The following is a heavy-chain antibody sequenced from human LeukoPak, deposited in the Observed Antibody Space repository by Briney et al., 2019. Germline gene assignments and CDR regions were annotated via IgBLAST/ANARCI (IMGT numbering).Heavy chain of an antibody. V-gene: IGHV4-34*01. CDR1: GGSFSGYY. Sequence: PSETLSLTCAVYGGSFSGYYWSWIRQPPGKGLEWIGEINHSGSTNYNPSLKSRVTISVDTSKNQFSLKLSSVTAADTAVYYCASSQYYYGSGSYYYYYYGMDVWGQGTTVTVSS. D-gene: IGHD3-10*01. J-gene: IGHJ6*02. CDR2: INHSGST. CDR3: ASSQYYYGSGSYYYYYYGMDV.